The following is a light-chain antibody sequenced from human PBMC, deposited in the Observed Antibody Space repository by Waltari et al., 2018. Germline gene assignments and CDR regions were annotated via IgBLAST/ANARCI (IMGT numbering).Light chain of an antibody. CDR1: TNDLGSYNY. CDR2: DVT. J-gene: IGLJ3*02. Sequence: SALTQPRSVSGSPGQSVTISCTGTTNDLGSYNYVSWYQQHPGKAPKLIILDVTKRPSGVPDRLSGSKSGNTASRTISGLRAEDEAEYYGCSYAGSYTWVFGGGTKLTVV. V-gene: IGLV2-11*01. CDR3: CSYAGSYTWV.